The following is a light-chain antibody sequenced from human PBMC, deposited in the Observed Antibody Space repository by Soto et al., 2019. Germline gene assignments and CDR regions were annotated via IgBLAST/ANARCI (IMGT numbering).Light chain of an antibody. CDR2: DVS. Sequence: EIVLTQSPGTLSLSPGERATLSCRSSQSVSSSYLAWCQQKSGQAPRLLIYDVSSRATGIPDRFSGSGSGTGFTLTISRLEPEDFAVYYCQQYGSAPTFGQGTKVEIK. CDR3: QQYGSAPT. CDR1: QSVSSSY. V-gene: IGKV3-20*01. J-gene: IGKJ1*01.